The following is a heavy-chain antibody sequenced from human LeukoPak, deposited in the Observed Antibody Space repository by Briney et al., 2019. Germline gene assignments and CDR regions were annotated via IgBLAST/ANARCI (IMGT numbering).Heavy chain of an antibody. CDR3: AGIYCRGTSRSQIDH. D-gene: IGHD2-2*01. V-gene: IGHV3-23*01. J-gene: IGHJ4*02. CDR1: GFAFYNYA. CDR2: IATSGRSA. Sequence: GGSLRLSCAASGFAFYNYAMTWVRQAPGKGLEWVSTIATSGRSAYYRDSVKGRFTISSDNSKNTLYLQMNSLRVEDTAIYYCAGIYCRGTSRSQIDHWGQGTLVTISS.